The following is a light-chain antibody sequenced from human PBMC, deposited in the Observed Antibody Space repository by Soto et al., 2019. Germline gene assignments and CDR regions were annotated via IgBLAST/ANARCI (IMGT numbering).Light chain of an antibody. CDR1: QSVLYSSNNKNY. CDR2: WAS. CDR3: QQYYSTPRT. J-gene: IGKJ1*01. V-gene: IGKV4-1*01. Sequence: DIVMTQSPDSLAVSLGERATINCKSSQSVLYSSNNKNYLAWYQQKPGQPPKLLIYWASTRESGVPDRFSGSGSGTDFTITISSLQAEDVAVYYCQQYYSTPRTFGQGPKVEI.